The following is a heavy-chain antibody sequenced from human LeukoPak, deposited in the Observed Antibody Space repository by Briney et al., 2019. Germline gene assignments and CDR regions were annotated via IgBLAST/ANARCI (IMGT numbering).Heavy chain of an antibody. J-gene: IGHJ4*02. D-gene: IGHD2-15*01. V-gene: IGHV3-23*01. CDR3: AKARRVVDHFDY. Sequence: GGSLRLSCAASGFTFSSYAMSWVRQAPGKGLEWVSAISGSGGSTYYADSVKGRFTISRDNSKNTLYLQMNSLRAKDTAVYYCAKARRVVDHFDYWGQGTLVTVSS. CDR2: ISGSGGST. CDR1: GFTFSSYA.